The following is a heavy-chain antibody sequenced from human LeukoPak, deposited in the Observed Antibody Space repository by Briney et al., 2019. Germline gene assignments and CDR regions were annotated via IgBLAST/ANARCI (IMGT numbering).Heavy chain of an antibody. CDR2: ISAYNGNT. J-gene: IGHJ3*02. CDR1: GYTFTSYG. V-gene: IGHV1-18*01. D-gene: IGHD2-2*01. CDR3: ARVWISSTSRIHSFDI. Sequence: ASVKVSCKASGYTFTSYGISWVRQAPGQGLEWMGWISAYNGNTNYEQKLQGRVTMTTDTSTSTAYMELRSLRSDDTAVYYCARVWISSTSRIHSFDIWGQGTMVTVSS.